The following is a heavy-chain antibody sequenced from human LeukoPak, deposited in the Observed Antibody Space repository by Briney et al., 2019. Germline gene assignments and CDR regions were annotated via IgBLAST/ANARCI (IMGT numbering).Heavy chain of an antibody. J-gene: IGHJ5*02. V-gene: IGHV1-18*01. CDR2: ISGYNGNT. Sequence: ASVKVSCKASGYTFTSYGISWVRQAPGQGLEWMGWISGYNGNTNYAQKLQGRVTMTTDTSTSTDYMELSSLRSEDTAVYYCATDNSVGDTAWWFDPWGQGTLVTVSS. D-gene: IGHD1-26*01. CDR1: GYTFTSYG. CDR3: ATDNSVGDTAWWFDP.